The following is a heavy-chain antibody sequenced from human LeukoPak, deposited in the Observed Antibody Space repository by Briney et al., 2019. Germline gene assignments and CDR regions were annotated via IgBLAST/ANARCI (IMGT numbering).Heavy chain of an antibody. CDR1: GGTFSSYA. V-gene: IGHV1-69*13. Sequence: ASVKVSCKASGGTFSSYAISWVRQAPGQGLEWMGGIIPIFGTANYAQKFQGRVTITADESTSTAYMELSSLRSEDTAVYYYARSLLAYCGGDCYYYFDYWGQGTLVTVSS. CDR3: ARSLLAYCGGDCYYYFDY. CDR2: IIPIFGTA. D-gene: IGHD2-21*02. J-gene: IGHJ4*02.